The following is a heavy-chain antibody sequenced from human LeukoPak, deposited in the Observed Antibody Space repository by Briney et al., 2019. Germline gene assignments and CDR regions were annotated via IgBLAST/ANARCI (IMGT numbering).Heavy chain of an antibody. V-gene: IGHV1-2*02. D-gene: IGHD6-19*01. CDR1: GYTFTGYY. Sequence: ASVKVSCKASGYTFTGYYMHWVRQAPGQGLEGMGWINPNSGGTNYAQKFQGRVTMTRDTSISTAYMELSRLRSDDTAVYYCARDTVAGLYYFDYWGQGTLVTVSS. J-gene: IGHJ4*02. CDR2: INPNSGGT. CDR3: ARDTVAGLYYFDY.